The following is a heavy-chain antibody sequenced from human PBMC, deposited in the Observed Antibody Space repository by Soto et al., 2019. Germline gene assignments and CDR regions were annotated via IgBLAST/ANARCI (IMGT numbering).Heavy chain of an antibody. J-gene: IGHJ4*02. D-gene: IGHD6-19*01. V-gene: IGHV3-33*01. Sequence: LRLSCAASGFSFSIYGMHWVRQAPGKGLEWVAVINYDGSDKNYADSVKGRFTISRDSAKNTLYLQMNSLRAEDSAVYYCARDPAPSGWYDYWGQGTLVTVSS. CDR2: INYDGSDK. CDR3: ARDPAPSGWYDY. CDR1: GFSFSIYG.